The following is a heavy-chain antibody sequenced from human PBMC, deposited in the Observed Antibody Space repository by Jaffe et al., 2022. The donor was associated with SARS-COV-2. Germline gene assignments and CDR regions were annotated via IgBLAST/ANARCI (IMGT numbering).Heavy chain of an antibody. CDR3: ARAPNGRASRYYYDRSGWKGSEYYFDY. CDR2: ISAYNGNT. Sequence: QVQLVQSGAEVKKPGASVKVSCKASGYTLTNYGFSWVRQAPGQGLEWMGWISAYNGNTDYPQKFQGRVTMTTDTSTSTAYMELRSLRSDDTAVYYCARAPNGRASRYYYDRSGWKGSEYYFDYWGQGTMVTVSS. D-gene: IGHD3-22*01. V-gene: IGHV1-18*01. CDR1: GYTLTNYG. J-gene: IGHJ4*02.